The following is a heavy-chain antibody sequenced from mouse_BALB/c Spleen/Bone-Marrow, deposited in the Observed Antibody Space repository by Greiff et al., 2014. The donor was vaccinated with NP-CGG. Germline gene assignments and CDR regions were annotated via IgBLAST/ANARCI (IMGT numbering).Heavy chain of an antibody. CDR1: GYTFTSYN. CDR2: IYPGNGDT. J-gene: IGHJ2*01. V-gene: IGHV1-12*01. Sequence: SGAELVKPGASVKMSCKASGYTFTSYNMHWVKQTPGQGLEWIGAIYPGNGDTSYNQKFKGKATLTADKSSSTAYMQLSSLTSEDFAVYYCASPPDYWGQGTTLTVSS. CDR3: ASPPDY.